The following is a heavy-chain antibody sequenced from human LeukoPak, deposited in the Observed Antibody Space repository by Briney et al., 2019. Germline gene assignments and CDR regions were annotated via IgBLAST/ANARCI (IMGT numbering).Heavy chain of an antibody. CDR2: IKQDGSEK. CDR3: ARVFCSGGSCYRGIKNAFDI. Sequence: GGSLRLSCVASGFTFSSYWMSWVRQAPGKGLEWVANIKQDGSEKYYVDSVKGRFTISRDNAKNSLYLQMNSLRAEDTAVYYCARVFCSGGSCYRGIKNAFDIWGQGAMVTVS. V-gene: IGHV3-7*01. J-gene: IGHJ3*02. CDR1: GFTFSSYW. D-gene: IGHD2-15*01.